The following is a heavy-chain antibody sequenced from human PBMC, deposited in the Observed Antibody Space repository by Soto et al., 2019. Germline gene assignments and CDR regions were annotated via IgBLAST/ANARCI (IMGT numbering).Heavy chain of an antibody. Sequence: SETLSLTCTVSVGSISSYYWSWIRQPPGKGLEWIGYIYYSGSTNYNPSLKSRVTISVDTSKNQFSLKLSSVTAADTAVYYCARDTESGSYSQYGAFDIWGQGTMVTVSS. J-gene: IGHJ3*02. CDR3: ARDTESGSYSQYGAFDI. V-gene: IGHV4-59*01. D-gene: IGHD1-26*01. CDR2: IYYSGST. CDR1: VGSISSYY.